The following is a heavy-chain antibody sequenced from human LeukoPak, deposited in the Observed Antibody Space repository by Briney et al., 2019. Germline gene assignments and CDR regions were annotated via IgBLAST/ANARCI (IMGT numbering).Heavy chain of an antibody. D-gene: IGHD3-22*01. CDR3: ARPNITSYYDSRGYDALDV. Sequence: GESLKISCKGSGYKFNAYWIAWVRQMPGKGLEWMGIIYPDDSDTRYSPSFQGQVTISADKSVSIAYLQWSSLKASDTAMYYCARPNITSYYDSRGYDALDVWGQGTMVIVSS. CDR1: GYKFNAYW. CDR2: IYPDDSDT. V-gene: IGHV5-51*01. J-gene: IGHJ3*01.